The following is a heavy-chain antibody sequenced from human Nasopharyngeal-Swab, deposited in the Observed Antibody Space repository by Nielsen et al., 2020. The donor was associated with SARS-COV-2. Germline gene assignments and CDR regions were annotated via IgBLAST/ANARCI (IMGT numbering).Heavy chain of an antibody. CDR3: AVLGYCSGGSCRDAFDI. V-gene: IGHV1-69*04. CDR1: GCTFSSYA. D-gene: IGHD2-15*01. CDR2: IIPILGIA. J-gene: IGHJ3*02. Sequence: SVKVSCKASGCTFSSYAISSVRQAPGQGLEWMGRIIPILGIANYAQTFQGRVTITADKSTSTAYMELSSLRSEDTAVYYCAVLGYCSGGSCRDAFDIWGQGTMVTVSS.